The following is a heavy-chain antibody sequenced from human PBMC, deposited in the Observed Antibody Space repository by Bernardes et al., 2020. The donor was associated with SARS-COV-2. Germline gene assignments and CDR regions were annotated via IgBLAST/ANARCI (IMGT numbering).Heavy chain of an antibody. V-gene: IGHV3-30*03. D-gene: IGHD4-17*01. CDR2: ISHDINNK. CDR1: GFTYSRYY. J-gene: IGHJ4*02. Sequence: GGSLRLSCAASGFTYSRYYMHWVRRAPGKGLEWVAVISHDINNKYYADSVKGRFTISRDNSKNTLYLQMNSLRPEDTAVYYCARGGDYGDYPPGLTDFWGQGALVTVSS. CDR3: ARGGDYGDYPPGLTDF.